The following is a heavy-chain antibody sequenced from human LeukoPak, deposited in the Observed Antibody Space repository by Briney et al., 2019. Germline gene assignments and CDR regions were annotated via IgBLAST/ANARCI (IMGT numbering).Heavy chain of an antibody. J-gene: IGHJ5*02. D-gene: IGHD3-22*01. V-gene: IGHV4-34*01. CDR2: INHSGST. CDR1: GGSFSGYY. CDR3: ANMANDSSGYRWFDP. Sequence: SETLSLTCAVYGGSFSGYYWTWIRQPPGKGLEWIGEINHSGSTNYNPSLKSRVTISVDTSKNQFSLKLSSVTAADTAIYYCANMANDSSGYRWFDPWGQGTLVTVSS.